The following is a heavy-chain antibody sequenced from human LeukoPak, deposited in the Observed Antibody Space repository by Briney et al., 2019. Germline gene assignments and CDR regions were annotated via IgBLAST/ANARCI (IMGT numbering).Heavy chain of an antibody. CDR1: GFTFSSYA. J-gene: IGHJ4*02. D-gene: IGHD2-2*01. CDR3: AKDLEAIVVVPAAFDY. CDR2: ISGSGGST. V-gene: IGHV3-23*01. Sequence: PGGSLRLSCAASGFTFSSYAMSWVRQAPGKGLEWVSAISGSGGSTYYADSVKGRFTISRDNSKNTLYLQMNSLRAEDTAVYYRAKDLEAIVVVPAAFDYWGQGTLVTVSS.